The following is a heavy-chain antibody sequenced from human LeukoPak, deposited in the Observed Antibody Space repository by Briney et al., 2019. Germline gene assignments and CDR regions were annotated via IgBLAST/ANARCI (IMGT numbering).Heavy chain of an antibody. Sequence: ASVKVSCKVSGYKSNELSMHGVQQAPGQGVKGMGWINPNSGGTNYAQKFQGRVTMTRDTSISTAYMELSRLRSEDTAVYYCARGRELYFDYWGQGTLVTVSS. V-gene: IGHV1-2*02. CDR2: INPNSGGT. CDR1: GYKSNELS. CDR3: ARGRELYFDY. D-gene: IGHD1-7*01. J-gene: IGHJ4*02.